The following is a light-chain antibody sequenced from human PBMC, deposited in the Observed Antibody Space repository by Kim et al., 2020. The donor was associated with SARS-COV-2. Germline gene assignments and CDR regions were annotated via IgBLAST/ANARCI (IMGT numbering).Light chain of an antibody. CDR3: QQYNNWPLT. CDR2: GAS. Sequence: GSPGERATLSCRASQSVSSNLAWYQQKPGQAPRLLIYGASTRAIGIPARFSGSGSGTEFTLTISSLQSEDFAVYYCQQYNNWPLTFGGGTKVDIK. V-gene: IGKV3-15*01. J-gene: IGKJ4*01. CDR1: QSVSSN.